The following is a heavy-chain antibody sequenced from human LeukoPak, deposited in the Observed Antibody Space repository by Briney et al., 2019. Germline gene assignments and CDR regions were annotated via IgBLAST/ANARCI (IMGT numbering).Heavy chain of an antibody. CDR3: ARGSGGGSYYGYYYYYMDV. J-gene: IGHJ6*03. CDR1: GYTFTVYY. V-gene: IGHV1-2*02. CDR2: INPNSGGT. Sequence: ASVKVSFKASGYTFTVYYMHWVRQAPGQGPEWMGWINPNSGGTNYAQKFQGRVTMTRDTSISTAYMELSRLRSDDTAVYYCARGSGGGSYYGYYYYYMDVWGKGTTVTVSS. D-gene: IGHD1-26*01.